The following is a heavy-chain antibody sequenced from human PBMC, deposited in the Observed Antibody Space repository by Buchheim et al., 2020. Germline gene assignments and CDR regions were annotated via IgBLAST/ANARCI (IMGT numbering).Heavy chain of an antibody. CDR2: IYNSGST. Sequence: QVQLQESGPGLVKPSETLSLTCTVSGGSISSGSYYWSWIRQPPGKGLEWIGYIYNSGSTKYNPSLKSRVTILVDTSKNQFSLKLRSVTAADTAVYYCARGFPDAYGMDVWGQGTT. D-gene: IGHD2-21*01. J-gene: IGHJ6*02. V-gene: IGHV4-61*01. CDR3: ARGFPDAYGMDV. CDR1: GGSISSGSYY.